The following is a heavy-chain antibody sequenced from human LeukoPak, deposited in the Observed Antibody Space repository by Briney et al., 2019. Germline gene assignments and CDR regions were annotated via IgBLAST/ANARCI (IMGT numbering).Heavy chain of an antibody. Sequence: GGSLRLSCAASGFTFSSYGMHWVRQAPGKGLEWVAVISYDGSNKYYADSVKGRFTISRDNSKNTLYLQMNSLRAEDTAVYYCAKGQLELGYYYYYMDVWGKGTTVTVSS. CDR1: GFTFSSYG. V-gene: IGHV3-30*18. D-gene: IGHD1-7*01. J-gene: IGHJ6*03. CDR3: AKGQLELGYYYYYMDV. CDR2: ISYDGSNK.